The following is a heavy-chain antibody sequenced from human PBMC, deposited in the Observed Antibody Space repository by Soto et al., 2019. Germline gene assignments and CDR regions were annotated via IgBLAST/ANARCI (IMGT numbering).Heavy chain of an antibody. CDR2: IYHGGST. Sequence: ASETLSLTCAVSGYSISSGYYWGWLRQPPGKGLEWFGSIYHGGSTYYNPSLNSRVTLSIDMTNNHVSLILNSVTAAETAVYYCARVGPWVPYYYDSSPYTFENWFDPWGQGTLVTVSS. CDR3: ARVGPWVPYYYDSSPYTFENWFDP. D-gene: IGHD3-22*01. J-gene: IGHJ5*02. V-gene: IGHV4-38-2*01. CDR1: GYSISSGYY.